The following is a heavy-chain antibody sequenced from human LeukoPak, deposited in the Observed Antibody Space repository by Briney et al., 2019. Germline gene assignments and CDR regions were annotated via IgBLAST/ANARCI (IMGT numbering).Heavy chain of an antibody. CDR2: ISAYNGNT. V-gene: IGHV1-18*01. CDR3: ARDLKMGYSSGRYSWGTGSSNDY. D-gene: IGHD6-19*01. Sequence: ASVKVSCKASGYTFTSYGISWVRQAPGQGLEWMGWISAYNGNTNYAQKLQGRVIMTTDTSTSTAYMELRSLRSDDTAVYYCARDLKMGYSSGRYSWGTGSSNDYWGQGTLVTVSS. J-gene: IGHJ4*02. CDR1: GYTFTSYG.